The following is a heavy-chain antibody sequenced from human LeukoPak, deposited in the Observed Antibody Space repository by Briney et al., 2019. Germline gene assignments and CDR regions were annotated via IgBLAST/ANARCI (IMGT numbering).Heavy chain of an antibody. CDR1: GFTFSSYG. J-gene: IGHJ4*02. Sequence: GGSLRLSCAASGFTFSSYGMHWVRQAPGKGLEWVAFIRYDGSNKYYADSVKGRFTISRDNAKNSLYLQMNSLRPDDTAVYYCARGNPLLMITFGGLFDYWGQGTLVTVSS. CDR3: ARGNPLLMITFGGLFDY. V-gene: IGHV3-30*02. D-gene: IGHD3-16*01. CDR2: IRYDGSNK.